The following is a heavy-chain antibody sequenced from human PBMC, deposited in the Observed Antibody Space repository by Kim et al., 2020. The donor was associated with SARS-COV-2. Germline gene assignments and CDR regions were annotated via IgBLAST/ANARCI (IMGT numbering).Heavy chain of an antibody. CDR1: EFTFSSYW. CDR2: INSDGSST. Sequence: GGSLRLSCAASEFTFSSYWMHWVRQAPGKGLGWVSVINSDGSSTGYADSVKGRFTVSRDNAKNTLYLQMNSLRAEDTAVYYCARAFTTSRYNWFDPRGQG. V-gene: IGHV3-74*01. CDR3: ARAFTTSRYNWFDP. D-gene: IGHD3-3*01. J-gene: IGHJ5*02.